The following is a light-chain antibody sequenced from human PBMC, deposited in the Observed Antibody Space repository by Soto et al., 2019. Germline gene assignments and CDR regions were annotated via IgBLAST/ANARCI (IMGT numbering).Light chain of an antibody. J-gene: IGLJ1*01. CDR2: GNS. CDR1: SSNIGAGYD. V-gene: IGLV1-40*01. CDR3: QSYDSRLSGYV. Sequence: QAVVTQPPSVSGAPGQRVTISCTGSSSNIGAGYDVHWYQQLPGTAPKLLIYGNSNRPSGVPDRFSGSKSGTSASLAITGLQAEDEADYSCQSYDSRLSGYVLGTGTKLTVL.